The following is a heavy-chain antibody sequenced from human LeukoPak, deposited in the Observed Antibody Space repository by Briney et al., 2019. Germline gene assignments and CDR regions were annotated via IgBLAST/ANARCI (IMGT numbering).Heavy chain of an antibody. D-gene: IGHD7-27*01. CDR3: ARDLNWETY. CDR2: IKTDGSQI. V-gene: IGHV3-7*01. J-gene: IGHJ4*02. CDR1: GFTFSNYW. Sequence: GGSLRLSCAASGFTFSNYWVTWVRQAPGKGLEWVANIKTDGSQIYYVDSVKGRFTISRDNAKNSLYLQMNSLRAEDTAVYYCARDLNWETYWGQGTLVSVSS.